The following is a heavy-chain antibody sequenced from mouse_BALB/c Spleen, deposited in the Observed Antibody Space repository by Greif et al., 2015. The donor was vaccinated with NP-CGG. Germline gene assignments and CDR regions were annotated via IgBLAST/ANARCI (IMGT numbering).Heavy chain of an antibody. Sequence: QVQLKQSGPGLVQPSQSLSITCTVSDFSLTSYGVHWVRQPPGKGLEWLGVIWSGGSTDYNAAFISRLSISKDNSKSQVFFKMNSLQADDTAIYYCASQDAYWGQGTLVTVSA. CDR2: IWSGGST. CDR3: ASQDAY. J-gene: IGHJ3*01. V-gene: IGHV2-4*02. CDR1: DFSLTSYG.